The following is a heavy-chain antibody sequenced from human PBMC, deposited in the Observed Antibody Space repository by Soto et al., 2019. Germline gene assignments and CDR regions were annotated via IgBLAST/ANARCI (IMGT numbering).Heavy chain of an antibody. Sequence: SDTLSLTCPVSGHSISSRNSHYGWTRQPPGKGLEFIGSVYYGGAIFYSGNIYYNPSLKSRVTISVDTSKNQFSLRLSSVTAADTGVYYCVRYDRINMKPYSPEGFHIWGQGTMVT. D-gene: IGHD3-3*02. CDR1: GHSISSRNSH. V-gene: IGHV4-39*01. J-gene: IGHJ3*02. CDR2: VYYGGAIFYSGNI. CDR3: VRYDRINMKPYSPEGFHI.